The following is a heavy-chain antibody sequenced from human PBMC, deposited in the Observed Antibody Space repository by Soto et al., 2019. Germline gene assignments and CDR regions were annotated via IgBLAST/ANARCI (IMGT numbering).Heavy chain of an antibody. J-gene: IGHJ4*02. CDR2: ISAYNGST. CDR3: ARDLPLYYYGSGSETY. D-gene: IGHD3-10*01. V-gene: IGHV1-18*01. Sequence: QVQLVQSGAEVKKPGASVKVSCKASGYTFTSYGISWVRQAPGQGLEWMGWISAYNGSTNYAQKLQGRVTMTTDTSTSTAYMELRSLRSDDTAVYYCARDLPLYYYGSGSETYWGQGTLVTVSS. CDR1: GYTFTSYG.